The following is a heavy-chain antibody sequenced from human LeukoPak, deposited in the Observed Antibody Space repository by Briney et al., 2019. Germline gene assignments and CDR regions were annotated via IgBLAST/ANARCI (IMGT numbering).Heavy chain of an antibody. V-gene: IGHV4-30-4*01. CDR2: INHSGST. CDR3: ARGSRDGYNWYYFDY. CDR1: GGSISSGDYY. D-gene: IGHD5-24*01. J-gene: IGHJ4*02. Sequence: PSETLPLTCTVSGGSISSGDYYWSWIRQPPGKGLEWMGCINHSGSTYYNPSLKSRITISVDTSKNQFSLKLSSVTAADTAVYYCARGSRDGYNWYYFDYWGQGTLVTVSS.